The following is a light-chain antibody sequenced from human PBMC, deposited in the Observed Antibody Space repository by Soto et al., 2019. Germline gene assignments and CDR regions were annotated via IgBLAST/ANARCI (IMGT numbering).Light chain of an antibody. V-gene: IGLV2-14*01. CDR2: DVS. Sequence: SVLTQPASVCGSPGQSITISCTGTSSDVGGYNYVSWYQQHPGKAPKLMIYDVSNRPPGVSNRFSGSKSGNTASLTISGLQAEDEADYYCSSYTSSSTPYVFGTGTKVTVL. J-gene: IGLJ1*01. CDR1: SSDVGGYNY. CDR3: SSYTSSSTPYV.